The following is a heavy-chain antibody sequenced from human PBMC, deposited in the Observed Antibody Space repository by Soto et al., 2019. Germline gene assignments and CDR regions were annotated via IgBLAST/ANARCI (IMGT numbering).Heavy chain of an antibody. CDR3: ATGQRFSDWFDP. D-gene: IGHD3-3*01. Sequence: SETLSLTCSFSGDSSSTSTYSWSWIRQTAGKGLEWIGRIYSSGSTKYNPALQSRVPMSLDTSNNQFSLRLTSVTAADTAVYYCATGQRFSDWFDPWGQGTLVTVSS. CDR2: IYSSGST. V-gene: IGHV4-61*02. CDR1: GDSSSTSTYS. J-gene: IGHJ5*02.